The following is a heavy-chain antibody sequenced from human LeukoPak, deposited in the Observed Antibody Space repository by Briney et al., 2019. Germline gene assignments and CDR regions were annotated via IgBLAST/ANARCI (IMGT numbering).Heavy chain of an antibody. V-gene: IGHV4-34*01. CDR1: GGSFSGYY. Sequence: SETLSLTCAVYGGSFSGYYWSWIRQPPGKGLEWIGEINHSGSTNYNPSLKSRVTISVDTYKNQFSLKLSSVPTADTAVYYCARAHYYGSGSYYRLDYWGQGGMVTVSS. CDR3: ARAHYYGSGSYYRLDY. J-gene: IGHJ4*02. D-gene: IGHD3-10*01. CDR2: INHSGST.